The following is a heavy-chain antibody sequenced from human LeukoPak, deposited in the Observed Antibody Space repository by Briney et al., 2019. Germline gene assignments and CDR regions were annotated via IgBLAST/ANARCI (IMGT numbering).Heavy chain of an antibody. CDR3: ARERSHGAFHPFDY. V-gene: IGHV3-48*04. Sequence: GRSLRLSCAASGFTFSSYSMNWVRQAPGEGLEWVSYISSSRSTIYYADSVKGRFTISRDNAKSSLYLQMNSLRAEDTAVYYCARERSHGAFHPFDYWGPGTLVTVSS. D-gene: IGHD4-17*01. CDR1: GFTFSSYS. J-gene: IGHJ4*02. CDR2: ISSSRSTI.